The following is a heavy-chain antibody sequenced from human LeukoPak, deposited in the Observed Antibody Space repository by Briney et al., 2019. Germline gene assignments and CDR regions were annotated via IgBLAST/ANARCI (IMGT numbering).Heavy chain of an antibody. V-gene: IGHV3-66*01. D-gene: IGHD2-15*01. Sequence: GGSLRLSCAASEFTVSTNYMSWVRQAPGKGLEWVSVIYSGGATYYADSVKGRFTISRDNSKNTLYLQMNSLRDEDTAVYYCARIPRVASYFFDYWGQGTLVTVSS. CDR2: IYSGGAT. CDR3: ARIPRVASYFFDY. CDR1: EFTVSTNY. J-gene: IGHJ4*02.